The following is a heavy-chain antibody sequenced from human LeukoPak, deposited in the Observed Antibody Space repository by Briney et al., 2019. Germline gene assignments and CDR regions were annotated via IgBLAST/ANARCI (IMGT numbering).Heavy chain of an antibody. CDR3: ARHKETCSGDYCYLDYFDY. CDR1: GASISTYY. Sequence: SETLSLTCAVSGASISTYYWSWFRQPPGKGLEWIGYIYYSGSTNYNPSLENRVTISVDTSKKQFFLKLSSVTAADTAVYYCARHKETCSGDYCYLDYFDYWGQGTLVTVSS. CDR2: IYYSGST. J-gene: IGHJ4*02. V-gene: IGHV4-59*08. D-gene: IGHD2-15*01.